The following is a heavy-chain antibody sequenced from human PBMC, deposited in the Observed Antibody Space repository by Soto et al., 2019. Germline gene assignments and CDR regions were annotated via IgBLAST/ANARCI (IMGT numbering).Heavy chain of an antibody. V-gene: IGHV4-34*01. J-gene: IGHJ6*02. CDR2: INHGGAT. CDR3: ARGRLHLAPGTRLRYYAMDV. Sequence: QVQLHQWGAGLLQPSETLSLTCAIAGGSFTGYYWSWIRQAPGEGLEWIGEINHGGATNVHPSLKSRIRIAMDASKNQFSVNLSSVTAADTAIYFCARGRLHLAPGTRLRYYAMDVWGQGTTVIISS. CDR1: GGSFTGYY. D-gene: IGHD4-4*01.